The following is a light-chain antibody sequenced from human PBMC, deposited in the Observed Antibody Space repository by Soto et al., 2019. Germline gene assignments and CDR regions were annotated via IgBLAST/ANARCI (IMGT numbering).Light chain of an antibody. J-gene: IGKJ1*01. V-gene: IGKV3D-15*01. Sequence: EIGLTQSPATPVFSPGEKTNLSCRASHVVSPALAWYQQKVGQAPRLLFFGASNRATGTPARFSGSGSGTEFTLTISSLQSEDFAVYYCQQYSRWPPTWPFGQGTKV. CDR3: QQYSRWPPTWP. CDR1: HVVSPA. CDR2: GAS.